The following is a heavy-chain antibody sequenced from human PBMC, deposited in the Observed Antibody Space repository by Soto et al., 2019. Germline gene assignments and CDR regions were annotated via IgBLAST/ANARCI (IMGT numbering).Heavy chain of an antibody. J-gene: IGHJ5*02. CDR1: ACTVSMYT. V-gene: IGHV1-69*02. Sequence: SVKLAFKAAACTVSMYTIIWAGQATGQGREWMGRIIPILGIANYAQKFQGRVTITADKSTSTAYRELSSLRSEDTAVYYCASDLGYCSGGSCYWFDPWGQGTLVTVSS. D-gene: IGHD2-15*01. CDR2: IIPILGIA. CDR3: ASDLGYCSGGSCYWFDP.